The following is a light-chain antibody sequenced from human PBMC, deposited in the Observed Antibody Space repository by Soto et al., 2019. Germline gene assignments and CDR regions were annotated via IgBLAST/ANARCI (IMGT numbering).Light chain of an antibody. CDR1: SSDGGGYYH. J-gene: IGLJ3*02. V-gene: IGLV2-14*03. Sequence: QSVLTQPASVSGSPGQSITISCTGTSSDGGGYYHVSWYQQHPGKAPKLIIYDVSVRPSGISPRFSASKSNNTASLAVSGLQPDDEADYYCSSYTNKDTLLFGGGTKLTVL. CDR2: DVS. CDR3: SSYTNKDTLL.